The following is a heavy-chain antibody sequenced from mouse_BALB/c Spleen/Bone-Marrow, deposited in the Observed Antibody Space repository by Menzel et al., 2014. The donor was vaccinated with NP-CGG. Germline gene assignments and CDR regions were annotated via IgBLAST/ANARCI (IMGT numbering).Heavy chain of an antibody. CDR1: GFAFSSYD. CDR3: ARQILRGFAY. Sequence: EVMLVESGGGIVKPGGSLKLSCAASGFAFSSYDMSWVRQTPEKRLEWVAYISSGGGSTYYSDIVKGRFTISRDNAKNTLYLQMSSLKSEDTAMYYCARQILRGFAYWGQGTLVTVSA. D-gene: IGHD1-1*01. J-gene: IGHJ3*01. CDR2: ISSGGGST. V-gene: IGHV5-12-1*01.